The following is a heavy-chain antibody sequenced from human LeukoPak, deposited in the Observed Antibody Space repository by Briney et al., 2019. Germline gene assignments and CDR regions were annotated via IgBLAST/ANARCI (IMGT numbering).Heavy chain of an antibody. CDR3: ARVAGGFCSSTSCYAGSGGNYYYMDV. V-gene: IGHV4-30-4*08. J-gene: IGHJ6*03. CDR2: IYYSGST. D-gene: IGHD2-2*01. Sequence: PSQTLSLTCTVSGGSISSGDYYWSWIRQPPGKGLEWIGYIYYSGSTYYNPSLKSRVTISVDTSKNQFSLKLSSVTAADTAVYYCARVAGGFCSSTSCYAGSGGNYYYMDVWGKGTTVTVSS. CDR1: GGSISSGDYY.